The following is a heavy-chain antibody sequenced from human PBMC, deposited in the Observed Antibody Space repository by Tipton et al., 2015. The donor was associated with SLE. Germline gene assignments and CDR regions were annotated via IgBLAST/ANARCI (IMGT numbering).Heavy chain of an antibody. V-gene: IGHV4-59*11. CDR3: ARALVTGVVWLDDCYFDL. CDR2: INYSGSI. D-gene: IGHD2-21*02. Sequence: TLSLTCTVSGGSISSHYWSWIRRPPGKALEWIAYINYSGSIKYSASLKSRVSMSLDTSKNQFSLKLSSVTAADTAVHYCARALVTGVVWLDDCYFDLWGRGTLVTVSS. J-gene: IGHJ2*01. CDR1: GGSISSHY.